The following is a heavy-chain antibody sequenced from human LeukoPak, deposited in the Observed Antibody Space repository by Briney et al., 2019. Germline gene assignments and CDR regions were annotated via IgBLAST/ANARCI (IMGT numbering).Heavy chain of an antibody. CDR1: GYTFTSYR. Sequence: ASVKVSCKASGYTFTSYRISWVRRAPGQGLEWMGWISDHNGNTNYAQKLQGRVTMTTDTSTSTAYMELRSLRSDDTAVYYCARDYGGNSISWFDPWGQGTLVTVSS. CDR2: ISDHNGNT. J-gene: IGHJ5*02. V-gene: IGHV1-18*01. CDR3: ARDYGGNSISWFDP. D-gene: IGHD4-23*01.